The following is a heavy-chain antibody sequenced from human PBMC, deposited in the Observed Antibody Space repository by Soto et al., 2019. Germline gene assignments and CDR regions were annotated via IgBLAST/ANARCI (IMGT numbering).Heavy chain of an antibody. Sequence: SVKVSCKAPGGTFSTYIVSWVQQAPGQGLEWMGRIIPIPDITNYAQKFQGRVAVTADRSTSTAYMELTSLKSEDTAVYYCARDRITTRGDAFDLWGQGTMVTVSS. D-gene: IGHD3-3*01. CDR2: IIPIPDIT. V-gene: IGHV1-69*04. J-gene: IGHJ3*01. CDR1: GGTFSTYI. CDR3: ARDRITTRGDAFDL.